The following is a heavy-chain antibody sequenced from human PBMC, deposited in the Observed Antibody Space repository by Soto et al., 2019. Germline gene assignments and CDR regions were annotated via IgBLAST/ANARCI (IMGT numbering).Heavy chain of an antibody. J-gene: IGHJ6*02. D-gene: IGHD3-3*01. CDR2: INHSGST. Sequence: GTLCLTCAVYGGCFSGYYWSGIRQPAGKGLEWIGEINHSGSTNYNPSLKSRVTISVDTSKNQFSLKLSSVTAADTAVYYCAREREYDFRSGYFSSGMDVSGQATTVTVPS. V-gene: IGHV4-34*01. CDR3: AREREYDFRSGYFSSGMDV. CDR1: GGCFSGYY.